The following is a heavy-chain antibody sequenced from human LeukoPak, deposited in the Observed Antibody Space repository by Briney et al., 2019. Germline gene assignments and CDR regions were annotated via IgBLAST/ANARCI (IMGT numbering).Heavy chain of an antibody. CDR1: GFTFNSYA. D-gene: IGHD1-1*01. V-gene: IGHV3-23*01. J-gene: IGHJ3*02. CDR3: ARGGLNALEAFDI. CDR2: IRGSGGGT. Sequence: LSGGSPRLSCAASGFTFNSYAMSWVRQAPGRGLEWVSAIRGSGGGTYYADSVKGRFTISRDNAKNTLYLQMNSLRAEDTAVYYCARGGLNALEAFDIWGPGTLVTVCS.